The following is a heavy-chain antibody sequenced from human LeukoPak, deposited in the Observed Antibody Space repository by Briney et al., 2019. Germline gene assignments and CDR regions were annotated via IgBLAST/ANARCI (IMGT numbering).Heavy chain of an antibody. V-gene: IGHV1-46*01. D-gene: IGHD3-3*01. Sequence: ASMKVSCKASGYTFTSYYMHWVRQAPGQGLEWMGIINPSGGSTSYAQKFQGRVTMTRDTSTSTVYMELSSLRSEDTAVYYCARVMYYDFRSGSAFDYWGQGTLVTVSS. CDR3: ARVMYYDFRSGSAFDY. CDR2: INPSGGST. CDR1: GYTFTSYY. J-gene: IGHJ4*02.